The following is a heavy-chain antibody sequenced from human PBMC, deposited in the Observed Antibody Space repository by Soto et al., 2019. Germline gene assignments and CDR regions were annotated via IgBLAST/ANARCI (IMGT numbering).Heavy chain of an antibody. D-gene: IGHD2-8*01. Sequence: QVQLVQSGAEVKKPGASVKVACKASGYKFTTYFIHWVRQAPGQGLEWMGMIHPSGDTGYGQKFRGRGTMTIDTSMTTAYMELRNLTSEDTAIYFSVRGYCTTTPCSGDFQHWGQGTLVTVSS. CDR3: VRGYCTTTPCSGDFQH. CDR1: GYKFTTYF. J-gene: IGHJ1*01. V-gene: IGHV1-46*01. CDR2: IHPSGDT.